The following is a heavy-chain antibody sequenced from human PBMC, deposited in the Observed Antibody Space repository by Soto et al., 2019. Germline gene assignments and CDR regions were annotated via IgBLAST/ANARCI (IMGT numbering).Heavy chain of an antibody. V-gene: IGHV1-69*06. CDR2: IIPIFGTA. J-gene: IGHJ1*01. Sequence: ASVKISCKASGGTFSSYAISWVRQAPGQGLEWMGGIIPIFGTANYAQKFQGRVTITADKSTSTAYMELSSLRSEDTAVYYCAREWGGPRGGLFQDWGQGTLVT. CDR3: AREWGGPRGGLFQD. CDR1: GGTFSSYA. D-gene: IGHD2-15*01.